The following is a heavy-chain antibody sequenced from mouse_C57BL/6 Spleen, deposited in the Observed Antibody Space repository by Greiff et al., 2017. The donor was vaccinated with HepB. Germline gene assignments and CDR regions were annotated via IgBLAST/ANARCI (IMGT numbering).Heavy chain of an antibody. CDR1: GFNIKDDY. CDR3: TTGITTVVHY. J-gene: IGHJ2*01. V-gene: IGHV14-4*01. D-gene: IGHD1-1*01. Sequence: EVMLVESGAELVRPGASVKLSCTASGFNIKDDYMHWVKQRPEQGLEWIGWIDPENGDTEYASKFQGKATITADTSSNTAYLQLSSLTSEDTAVYYCTTGITTVVHYWGQGTTLTVSS. CDR2: IDPENGDT.